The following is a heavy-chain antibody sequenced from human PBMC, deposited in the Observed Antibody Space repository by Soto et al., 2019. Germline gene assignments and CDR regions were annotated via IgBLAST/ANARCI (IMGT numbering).Heavy chain of an antibody. Sequence: GASVKVSCKASGYTFTSQNMHWVRQAPGQGLEWMGVINPSIGTTTYAQKFQGRVTMTSDTSTSSVYMEVSSLRFEDTAVYYCISTLGARFDYWGQGTLVTVSS. V-gene: IGHV1-46*03. CDR2: INPSIGTT. J-gene: IGHJ4*02. D-gene: IGHD1-26*01. CDR1: GYTFTSQN. CDR3: ISTLGARFDY.